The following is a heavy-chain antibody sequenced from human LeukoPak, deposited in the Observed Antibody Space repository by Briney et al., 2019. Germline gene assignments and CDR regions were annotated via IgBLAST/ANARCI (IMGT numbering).Heavy chain of an antibody. J-gene: IGHJ6*02. V-gene: IGHV1-18*01. CDR1: GGTFSSYA. D-gene: IGHD3-10*01. CDR2: ISAYNGNT. CDR3: ARFRPAMVRGVARGYYYGMDV. Sequence: ASVKVSCKASGGTFSSYAISWVRQAPGQGLEWMGWISAYNGNTNYAQKLQGRVTMTTDTSTSTAYMELRSLRSDDTAVYYCARFRPAMVRGVARGYYYGMDVWGQGTTVTVSS.